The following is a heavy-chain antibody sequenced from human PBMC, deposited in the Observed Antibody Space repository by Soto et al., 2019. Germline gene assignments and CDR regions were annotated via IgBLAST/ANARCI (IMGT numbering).Heavy chain of an antibody. CDR1: GGTFSSYA. CDR2: IIPIFGTA. CDR3: ARGRGDGYFLHFDY. D-gene: IGHD2-21*02. J-gene: IGHJ4*02. V-gene: IGHV1-69*01. Sequence: QVQLVQSGAEVKKPGSSVKVSCKASGGTFSSYAISWVRQAPGQGLEWMGGIIPIFGTANYAQKFQGRVTITADESTSTAYMGLSSLRSEDTAVYYCARGRGDGYFLHFDYWGQGTLVTVSS.